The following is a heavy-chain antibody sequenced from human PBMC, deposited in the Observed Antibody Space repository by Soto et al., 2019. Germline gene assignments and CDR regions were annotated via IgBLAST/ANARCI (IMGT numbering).Heavy chain of an antibody. V-gene: IGHV4-4*02. Sequence: QVQLQESGPGLVKPSETLSLNCAVSSGSIISSNWWTWVRQPPGKGLEWIGEIHHSGTTNFSPSLKSRVAMSVDRSRNKFSLRLTSVTAADTAVYYCASLFGSWGQGTLVTASS. J-gene: IGHJ4*02. CDR1: SGSIISSNW. CDR2: IHHSGTT. CDR3: ASLFGS.